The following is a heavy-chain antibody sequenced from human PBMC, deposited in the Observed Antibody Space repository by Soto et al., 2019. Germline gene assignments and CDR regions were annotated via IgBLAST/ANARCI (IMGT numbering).Heavy chain of an antibody. CDR1: GFTFDDYA. Sequence: PGGSLRLSCAASGFTFDDYAMHWVRQAPGKGLEWVSGISWNSGSIGYADSVKGRFTISRDNAKNSLYLQMNSLRAEDTALYYYAKDGEYYGSGSYAAFDIWGQGTMVTVSS. D-gene: IGHD3-10*01. CDR3: AKDGEYYGSGSYAAFDI. V-gene: IGHV3-9*01. J-gene: IGHJ3*02. CDR2: ISWNSGSI.